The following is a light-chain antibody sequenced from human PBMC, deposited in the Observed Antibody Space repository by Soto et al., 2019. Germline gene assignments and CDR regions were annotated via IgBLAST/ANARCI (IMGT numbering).Light chain of an antibody. CDR2: GAS. V-gene: IGKV3-15*01. Sequence: IVMTQAPATLSVSPGERATLSGRASQSVYSNLAWYQQKPGQAPRLLIYGASTRATDIPARFSGSGSGTEFTLTISSMHPEDLAGDHCEEYNKWPLTFGGGTKVEVK. CDR1: QSVYSN. CDR3: EEYNKWPLT. J-gene: IGKJ4*02.